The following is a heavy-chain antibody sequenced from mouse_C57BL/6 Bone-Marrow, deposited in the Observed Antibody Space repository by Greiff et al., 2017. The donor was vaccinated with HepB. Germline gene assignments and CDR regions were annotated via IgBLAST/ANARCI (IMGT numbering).Heavy chain of an antibody. J-gene: IGHJ1*03. CDR1: GYAFTNYL. CDR2: INPGSGGT. Sequence: QVQLQQSGAELVRPGTSVKVSCKASGYAFTNYLIEWVKQRPGQGLEWIGVINPGSGGTNYNEKFKGKATLTADKSSSTAYMQRSSLTSEDSAVYFCARRSIFITTVGRYFDVWGTGTTVTVSS. D-gene: IGHD1-1*01. CDR3: ARRSIFITTVGRYFDV. V-gene: IGHV1-54*01.